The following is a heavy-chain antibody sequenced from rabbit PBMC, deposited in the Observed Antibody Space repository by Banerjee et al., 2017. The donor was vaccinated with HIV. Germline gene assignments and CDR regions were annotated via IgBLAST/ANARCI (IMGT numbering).Heavy chain of an antibody. CDR3: ARDHSYYDHGKFDL. CDR1: GFDFSSNA. Sequence: QSLEESGGDLVKPGASLTLTCTASGFDFSSNAMCWVRQAPGKGLEWIACIYTGIGSTDYATWAKGRFTISKTSSTTVTLQMTSLTAADTATYFCARDHSYYDHGKFDLWGQGTLVTVS. D-gene: IGHD2-1*01. J-gene: IGHJ3*01. V-gene: IGHV1S40*01. CDR2: IYTGIGST.